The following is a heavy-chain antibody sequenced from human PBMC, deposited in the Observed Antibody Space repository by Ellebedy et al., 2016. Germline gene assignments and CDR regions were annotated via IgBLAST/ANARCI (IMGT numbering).Heavy chain of an antibody. D-gene: IGHD6-19*01. CDR2: IKQDGSEK. CDR1: GFTFSSYW. J-gene: IGHJ5*02. Sequence: GESLKISXAASGFTFSSYWMSWVRQAPGKGLEWVANIKQDGSEKYYVDSVKGRFTISRDNAKSSLYLQMNSLRAEDTAVYYCAASIAVAGTSWFDPWGQGTLVTVSS. CDR3: AASIAVAGTSWFDP. V-gene: IGHV3-7*01.